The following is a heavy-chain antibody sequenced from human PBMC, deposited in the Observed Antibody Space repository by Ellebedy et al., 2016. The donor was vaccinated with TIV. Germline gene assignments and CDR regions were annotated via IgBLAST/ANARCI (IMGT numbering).Heavy chain of an antibody. D-gene: IGHD3-16*02. CDR3: ARVLYDYIWGSYREFDY. Sequence: ASVKVSXXASGGTFSNYAISWVRQAPGQGLEWMGRVIPVFGTVNYTQKYQARVTISADESTSTAHMELSSLRSEDTAVYYCARVLYDYIWGSYREFDYWGQGTLVTVSS. CDR1: GGTFSNYA. V-gene: IGHV1-69*13. CDR2: VIPVFGTV. J-gene: IGHJ4*02.